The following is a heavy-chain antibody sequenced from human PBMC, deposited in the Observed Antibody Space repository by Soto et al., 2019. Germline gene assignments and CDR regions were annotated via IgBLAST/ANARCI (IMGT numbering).Heavy chain of an antibody. V-gene: IGHV3-23*01. CDR2: ISGSGGST. CDR3: ARVTMVRGVIMTLDY. J-gene: IGHJ4*02. Sequence: EVQLLESGGGLVQPGGSLRLSCAASGFTFSSYAMSWVRQAPGKGLEWVSAISGSGGSTYYADSVKGRSTISRDNSKNTLYLQMNSLRAEDTAVYYCARVTMVRGVIMTLDYWGQGTLVTVSS. CDR1: GFTFSSYA. D-gene: IGHD3-10*01.